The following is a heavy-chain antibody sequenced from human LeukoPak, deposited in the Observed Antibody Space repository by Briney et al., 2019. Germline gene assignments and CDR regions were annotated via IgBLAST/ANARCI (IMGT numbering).Heavy chain of an antibody. CDR2: IIPIFGTA. D-gene: IGHD4-11*01. Sequence: SVTVSCKASGGTFSSYAISWVRQAPGQGLEWMGGIIPIFGTANYAQKFQGRVTITADESTSTAYMELSSLRSEDTAVYYCARGLDYRSQDYYFDYWGQGTLVTVSS. CDR1: GGTFSSYA. J-gene: IGHJ4*02. V-gene: IGHV1-69*13. CDR3: ARGLDYRSQDYYFDY.